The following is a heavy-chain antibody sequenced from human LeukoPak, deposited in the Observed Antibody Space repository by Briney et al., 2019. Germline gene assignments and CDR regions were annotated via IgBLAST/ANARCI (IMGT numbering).Heavy chain of an antibody. CDR2: IYPGDSDT. CDR3: ARLVDTSMARFDY. CDR1: GYSFTNYW. Sequence: GESLQISCKSSGYSFTNYWIGWVRQMPGKGLEWMGIIYPGDSDTRYSPSFQGQVTISADKSISTAYLQWSSLKATDTAMYYCARLVDTSMARFDYWGQGTPITVSS. J-gene: IGHJ4*02. V-gene: IGHV5-51*01. D-gene: IGHD5-18*01.